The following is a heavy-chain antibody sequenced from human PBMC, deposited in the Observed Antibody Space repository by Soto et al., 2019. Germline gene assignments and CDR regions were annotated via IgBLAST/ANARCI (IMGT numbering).Heavy chain of an antibody. CDR3: TTNRGYDDCVDR. CDR1: GFTFGPFW. CDR2: INSDGSTI. V-gene: IGHV3-74*01. D-gene: IGHD3-16*01. J-gene: IGHJ3*01. Sequence: GGSLRLSCAASGFTFGPFWMHWVRQAPGKGLVWLSHINSDGSTIVYADSVKGRFTISRDNAKNKLYLQMNSLRVEDTAVYYYTTNRGYDDCVDRWGLGPMVTVSS.